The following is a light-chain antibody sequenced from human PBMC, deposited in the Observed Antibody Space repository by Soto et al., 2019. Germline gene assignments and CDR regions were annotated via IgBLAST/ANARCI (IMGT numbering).Light chain of an antibody. CDR2: QDS. CDR3: QAWDSSTAYVV. J-gene: IGLJ2*01. CDR1: KLGDKH. V-gene: IGLV3-1*01. Sequence: SYELTQPPSVSVSPGQTASITCSGDKLGDKHACRYQQKPGQSPVLVIYQDSKRPSGIPERFSGSNSGNTATLTISGTQAMDEADYYCQAWDSSTAYVVFGGGTQLTVL.